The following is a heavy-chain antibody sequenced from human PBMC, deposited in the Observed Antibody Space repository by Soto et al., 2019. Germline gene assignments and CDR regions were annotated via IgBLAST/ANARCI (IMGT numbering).Heavy chain of an antibody. CDR1: GDTFTSYG. Sequence: ASVKVSCKPSGDTFTSYGISWVRQAPGQGLEWMGWISAYNGNTNYAQKLQGRVTMTTDTSTSTAYMELRSLRSDDTAVYYCASNYDILTGYHPYYYGMDVWGQGTTVTVSS. J-gene: IGHJ6*02. D-gene: IGHD3-9*01. CDR3: ASNYDILTGYHPYYYGMDV. V-gene: IGHV1-18*01. CDR2: ISAYNGNT.